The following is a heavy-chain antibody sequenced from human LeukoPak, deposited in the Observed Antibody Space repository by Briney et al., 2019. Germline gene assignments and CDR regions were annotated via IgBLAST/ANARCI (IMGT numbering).Heavy chain of an antibody. Sequence: GGSLRLSCAASGFTFSSYGMHWVRQAPGKGLEWVAFIRYDGSNKYYADSVKGRFTISRDNSKNTLYLQMSSLRAKDTAVYYCASVTVTTSRNFDYWGQGTLVTVSS. J-gene: IGHJ4*02. CDR1: GFTFSSYG. CDR3: ASVTVTTSRNFDY. CDR2: IRYDGSNK. V-gene: IGHV3-30*02. D-gene: IGHD4-17*01.